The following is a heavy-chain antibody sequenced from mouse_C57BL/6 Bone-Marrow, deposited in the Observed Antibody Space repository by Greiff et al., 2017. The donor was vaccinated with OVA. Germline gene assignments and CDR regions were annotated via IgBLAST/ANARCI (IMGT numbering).Heavy chain of an antibody. V-gene: IGHV1-72*01. Sequence: QVQLQQPGAELVKPGASVKLSCKASGYTFTSYWMHWVKQSPGRGLEWIGRIDPNSGGTKYNEKFKSKATLTVDQPPSTDYKQLSSLTSEDSAVYYCGRDGYSNYWFAYWGQGTLVTVSA. J-gene: IGHJ3*01. CDR3: GRDGYSNYWFAY. D-gene: IGHD2-5*01. CDR1: GYTFTSYW. CDR2: IDPNSGGT.